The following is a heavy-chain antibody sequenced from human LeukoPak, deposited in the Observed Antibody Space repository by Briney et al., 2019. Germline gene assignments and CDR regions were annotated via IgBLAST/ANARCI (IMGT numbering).Heavy chain of an antibody. J-gene: IGHJ5*02. CDR3: ARGGHYCSGGSCYYNWFDP. CDR1: GYTFTGYY. D-gene: IGHD2-15*01. CDR2: INPNSGGT. V-gene: IGHV1-2*02. Sequence: ASVKVSCKASGYTFTGYYMHWVRQAPGQGLEWMGWINPNSGGTNYAQKFQGRVTMTRDTSISTAYMELSRLRSDDTAVYYCARGGHYCSGGSCYYNWFDPWGQGTLVTVSS.